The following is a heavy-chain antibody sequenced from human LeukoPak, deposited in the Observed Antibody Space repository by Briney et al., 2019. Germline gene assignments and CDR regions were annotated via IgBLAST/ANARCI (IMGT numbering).Heavy chain of an antibody. Sequence: GRSLRLSCAASGFTFSSYAMHWVRQAPGKGLERVAVISYDGSNKYYADSVKGRFTISRDNSKNTLYLQMNSLRAEDTAVYYCARWGSRFDYWGQGTLVTVSS. J-gene: IGHJ4*02. D-gene: IGHD7-27*01. V-gene: IGHV3-30-3*01. CDR3: ARWGSRFDY. CDR1: GFTFSSYA. CDR2: ISYDGSNK.